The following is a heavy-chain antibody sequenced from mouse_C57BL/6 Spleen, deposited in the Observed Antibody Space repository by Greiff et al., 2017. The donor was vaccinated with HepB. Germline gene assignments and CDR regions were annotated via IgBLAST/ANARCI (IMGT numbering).Heavy chain of an antibody. CDR2: IDPDTGGT. Sequence: VQLQQSGAELVRPGASVTLSCKASGYTFTDYEMHWVKQTPVHGLEWIGAIDPDTGGTAYNQKFKGKAILTADQSSSTAYMELRSLTSEDSAVYYCTRSYSNFYYAMDYWGQGTSVTVSS. CDR3: TRSYSNFYYAMDY. V-gene: IGHV1-15*01. D-gene: IGHD2-5*01. J-gene: IGHJ4*01. CDR1: GYTFTDYE.